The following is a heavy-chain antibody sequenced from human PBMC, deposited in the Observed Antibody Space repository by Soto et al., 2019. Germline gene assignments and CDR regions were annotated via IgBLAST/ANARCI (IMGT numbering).Heavy chain of an antibody. J-gene: IGHJ1*01. V-gene: IGHV3-30-3*01. Sequence: GGSLRLSCAASGFTFSSYAMHWVRQAPGKGLEWVAVISYDGSNKYYADSVKGRFTISRDNSKNTLYLQMNSLRAEDTAVYYCASTIAAAGTEHEYFQHWGQGTLVTVSS. CDR1: GFTFSSYA. CDR3: ASTIAAAGTEHEYFQH. CDR2: ISYDGSNK. D-gene: IGHD6-13*01.